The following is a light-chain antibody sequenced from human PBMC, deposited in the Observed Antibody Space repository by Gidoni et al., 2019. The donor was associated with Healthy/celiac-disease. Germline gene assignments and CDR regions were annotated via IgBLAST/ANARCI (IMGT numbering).Light chain of an antibody. J-gene: IGKJ4*01. CDR3: QHRSNWPT. CDR2: DAS. CDR1: QSVSSY. Sequence: PGARAHLSCRPSQSVSSYLACYQQKPGQAPRLLIYDASNRATGIPARFSGSGSGTDFRLNISSLEPEDFAVYYCQHRSNWPTFGGGTKVEIK. V-gene: IGKV3-11*01.